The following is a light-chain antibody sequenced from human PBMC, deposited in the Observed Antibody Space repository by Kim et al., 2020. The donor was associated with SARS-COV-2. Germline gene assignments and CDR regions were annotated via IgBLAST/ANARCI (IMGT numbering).Light chain of an antibody. CDR1: QSVSTN. Sequence: EIVMTQSPATLSVSPGERATLSCRTSQSVSTNLAWYQQKPGQAPRLLIYGTSTSATGIPARFSGSGSGTEFTLTISSLQSEDFAIYYCQQYNRWPPYIFGQGTKLEI. V-gene: IGKV3-15*01. J-gene: IGKJ2*01. CDR2: GTS. CDR3: QQYNRWPPYI.